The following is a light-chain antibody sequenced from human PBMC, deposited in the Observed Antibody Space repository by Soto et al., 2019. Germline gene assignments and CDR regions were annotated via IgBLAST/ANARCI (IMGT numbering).Light chain of an antibody. CDR2: EVS. J-gene: IGLJ1*01. V-gene: IGLV2-8*01. Sequence: QSALTQPPSESGSPGQSVTISCTGTSSDVGDYNYVSWYQQHPGKAPKLMIYEVSKRPSGVPDRFSGSKSGNTASLTVSGLQAEDEADYYCSSYAGSNNWNFGTGTKVTVL. CDR1: SSDVGDYNY. CDR3: SSYAGSNNWN.